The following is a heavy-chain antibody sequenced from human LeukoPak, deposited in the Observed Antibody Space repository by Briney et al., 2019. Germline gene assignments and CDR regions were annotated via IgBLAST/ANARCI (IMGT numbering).Heavy chain of an antibody. D-gene: IGHD3-22*01. V-gene: IGHV4-34*01. CDR3: ARAHSYDSSGYFDY. Sequence: SETLSLTCAVYGGSFSGYYWSWIRQPPGKGVEWIGEINHSGSTNYNPSLKSRVTISVDTSKNQFSPKLSSVTAADTAVYYCARAHSYDSSGYFDYWGQGTLVTVSS. CDR1: GGSFSGYY. CDR2: INHSGST. J-gene: IGHJ4*02.